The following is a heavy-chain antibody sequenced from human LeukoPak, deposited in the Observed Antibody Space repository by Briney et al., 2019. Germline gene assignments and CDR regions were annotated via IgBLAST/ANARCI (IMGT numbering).Heavy chain of an antibody. CDR1: GGSISRYY. J-gene: IGHJ4*02. CDR2: IYYSGST. CDR3: ARGGGYFDY. Sequence: SETLSLTCTVSGGSISRYYWSWIRQPPGKGLEWIGYIYYSGSTNCNPSLESRVTISVDTSNNQFSLRLSSVTAADTAVYYCARGGGYFDYWGQGTLVTVSS. D-gene: IGHD3-16*01. V-gene: IGHV4-59*01.